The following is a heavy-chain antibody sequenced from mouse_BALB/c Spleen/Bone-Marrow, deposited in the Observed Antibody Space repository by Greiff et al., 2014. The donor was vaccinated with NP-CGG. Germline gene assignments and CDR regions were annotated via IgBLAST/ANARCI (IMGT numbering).Heavy chain of an antibody. CDR2: INPTNADT. V-gene: IGHV1S81*02. CDR3: ARSPGYWYFDV. Sequence: QVQLKQSGAELVRPGVSVKLSCKASGYTFTSYWIHWIKQRPEQGLERIGEINPTNADTNYNENFRNRATLTVDKSSSTAYMQLSSLTSEDSAVYYCARSPGYWYFDVWGAGTTVTVSS. CDR1: GYTFTSYW. J-gene: IGHJ1*01.